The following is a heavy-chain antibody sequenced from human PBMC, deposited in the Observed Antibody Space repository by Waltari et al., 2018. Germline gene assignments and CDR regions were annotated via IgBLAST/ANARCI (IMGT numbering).Heavy chain of an antibody. CDR2: IYYSGST. CDR1: GGSISSSSYY. V-gene: IGHV4-39*01. J-gene: IGHJ6*02. CDR3: ARRNYDCWSGYNDYYGMDV. Sequence: QLQLQESGPGLVKPSETLSLTCTVSGGSISSSSYYWGWIRQPPGKGLEWIGSIYYSGSTYYNPSIKSRVDISVDTSKNQLSLKLSSVTAADTAVYYCARRNYDCWSGYNDYYGMDVWGQGTTVTVSS. D-gene: IGHD3-3*01.